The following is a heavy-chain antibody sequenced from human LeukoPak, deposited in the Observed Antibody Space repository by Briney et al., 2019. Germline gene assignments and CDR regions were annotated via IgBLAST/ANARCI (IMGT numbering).Heavy chain of an antibody. D-gene: IGHD3-3*01. CDR3: ARAPGFWSGYLDY. CDR1: GFTVSSNY. V-gene: IGHV3-53*01. Sequence: PGGSLRLSCAASGFTVSSNYMSWVRQAPGKGLEWVSVIYSGGTTYYADSVKGRFTISRDNAKNSLYLQMNSLRAEDTAVYYCARAPGFWSGYLDYWGQGTLVTVSS. CDR2: IYSGGTT. J-gene: IGHJ4*02.